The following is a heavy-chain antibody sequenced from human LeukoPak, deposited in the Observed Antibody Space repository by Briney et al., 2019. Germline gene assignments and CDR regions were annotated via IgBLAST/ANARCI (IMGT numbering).Heavy chain of an antibody. J-gene: IGHJ4*02. D-gene: IGHD1-14*01. CDR3: ARGTLNIPGQHGAFDY. Sequence: GGSLRLSCTVSGFTVSSNSMSWVRQAPGKGLEWVSFIYSAGSTHYSDSVKGRFTISIDNSKNTLYLQMNSLRAEDTAVYYCARGTLNIPGQHGAFDYWGQGTLVTVSS. CDR2: IYSAGST. V-gene: IGHV3-53*01. CDR1: GFTVSSNS.